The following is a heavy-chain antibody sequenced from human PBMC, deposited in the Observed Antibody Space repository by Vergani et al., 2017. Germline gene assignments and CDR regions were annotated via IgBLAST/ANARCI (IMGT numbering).Heavy chain of an antibody. J-gene: IGHJ6*04. D-gene: IGHD5-12*01. CDR3: AKANPRNSGYDYLYYYHAMDV. CDR2: ISSSGNYI. CDR1: GFTFTTYG. V-gene: IGHV3-21*01. Sequence: EVQLVESGGGLVKPGGSLRLSCVASGFTFTTYGMGWVRQAPGKGLEWVSSISSSGNYIYYTDSMKGRFTISRDNAKSSLSLQMNSLRAEDTAVYYCAKANPRNSGYDYLYYYHAMDVWGKGTTVTVSS.